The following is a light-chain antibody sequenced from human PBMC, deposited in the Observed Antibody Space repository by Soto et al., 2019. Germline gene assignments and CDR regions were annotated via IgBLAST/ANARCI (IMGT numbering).Light chain of an antibody. CDR2: GAS. V-gene: IGKV3-20*01. J-gene: IGKJ3*01. CDR3: QQYGSSRGFT. CDR1: QSVSSSY. Sequence: EIVLTQSPGTLSLSPGERATLSCRASQSVSSSYLAWYQQKPGQAPRLLIYGASGRATGIPDRFSGSGSGTDFTLTISSLEPEDFAVYYCQQYGSSRGFTFGPGTNVDIK.